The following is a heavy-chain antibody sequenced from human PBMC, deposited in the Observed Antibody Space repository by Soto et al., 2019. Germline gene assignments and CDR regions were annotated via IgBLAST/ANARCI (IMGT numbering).Heavy chain of an antibody. CDR3: ARPSSHTATTGTFNY. V-gene: IGHV1-69*02. CDR1: RGSFNSHS. Sequence: QVQLVQSGAEVKKPGSSVIVSCKASRGSFNSHSINWVRQAPGQGLQWVGRFIPILGLANYAQSFQGRVTITADKSTSTAYMELSSLGSDDTAVYYCARPSSHTATTGTFNYWGQGTPVTVSS. J-gene: IGHJ4*02. D-gene: IGHD1-1*01. CDR2: FIPILGLA.